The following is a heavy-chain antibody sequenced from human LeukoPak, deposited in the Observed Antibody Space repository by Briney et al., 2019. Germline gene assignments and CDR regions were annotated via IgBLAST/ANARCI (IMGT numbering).Heavy chain of an antibody. J-gene: IGHJ5*02. CDR2: IYWDDDK. CDR3: PHKRLIGYCSSPNSYGNCFHP. CDR1: GFSLSTSGVG. D-gene: IGHD2-2*01. Sequence: SGPTLVNPTQTLTLTCTFSGFSLSTSGVGVGWIRQPPGKALEWLALIYWDDDKRYSPSLKSRLTITKDTSKNQVLLTMTNLDPLETGTYYCPHKRLIGYCSSPNSYGNCFHPWGQEPWSPSPQ. V-gene: IGHV2-5*02.